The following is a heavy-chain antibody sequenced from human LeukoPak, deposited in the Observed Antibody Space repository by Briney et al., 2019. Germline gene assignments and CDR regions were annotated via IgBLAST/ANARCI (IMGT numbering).Heavy chain of an antibody. CDR2: IYTSGST. J-gene: IGHJ4*02. CDR3: ARFDGRYDVLDY. CDR1: GGSISSGSYY. V-gene: IGHV4-61*02. D-gene: IGHD3-16*01. Sequence: PSETLSLTCTVSGGSISSGSYYWSWIRQPAGKGLEWIGRIYTSGSTNYNPPLKSRVTISLDTSKNQFSLKLSSVTAADTAVYYCARFDGRYDVLDYWGQGTLVTVSS.